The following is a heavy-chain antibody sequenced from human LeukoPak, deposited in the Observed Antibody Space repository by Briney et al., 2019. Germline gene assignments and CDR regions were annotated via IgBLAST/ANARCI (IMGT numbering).Heavy chain of an antibody. CDR1: GFTFNSYG. V-gene: IGHV3-33*01. J-gene: IGHJ2*01. D-gene: IGHD6-13*01. Sequence: PGGSLRLSCTASGFTFNSYGIHWVRQAPGKRLEWVTVIWFDGSNKYYADFVKGRFTISRDNSKNTLYLQMNSLRAEDTAVYHYARGAAAANPSYWYFDLWGRGTLVTVSS. CDR2: IWFDGSNK. CDR3: ARGAAAANPSYWYFDL.